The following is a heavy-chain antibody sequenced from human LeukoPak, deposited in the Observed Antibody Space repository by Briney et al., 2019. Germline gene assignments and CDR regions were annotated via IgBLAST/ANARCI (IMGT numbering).Heavy chain of an antibody. Sequence: ASVKVSCKASGYTFTGYYMHSVRQAPGQGLEWMGWINPNSGGTNYAQKFQGRVTMTRDTSISTAYMELSRLRSDDTAVYYCARGATVTRYYYYYYYMDVWGKGTTVTVSS. CDR2: INPNSGGT. V-gene: IGHV1-2*02. D-gene: IGHD4-17*01. CDR1: GYTFTGYY. CDR3: ARGATVTRYYYYYYYMDV. J-gene: IGHJ6*03.